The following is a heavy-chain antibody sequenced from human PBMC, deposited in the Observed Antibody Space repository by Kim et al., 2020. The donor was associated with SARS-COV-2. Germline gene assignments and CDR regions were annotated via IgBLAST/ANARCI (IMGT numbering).Heavy chain of an antibody. CDR3: ASAAELGSPTTYFDY. CDR2: INPNSGDT. Sequence: ASVKVSCKASGYTFTGYYIHWVRQVPGQGLEWMGWINPNSGDTHFAQKFQGRVTMTRATSISTAYMELSRLRSDDTAVYYCASAAELGSPTTYFDYWGQGTLVTVSS. J-gene: IGHJ4*02. CDR1: GYTFTGYY. V-gene: IGHV1-2*02. D-gene: IGHD1-26*01.